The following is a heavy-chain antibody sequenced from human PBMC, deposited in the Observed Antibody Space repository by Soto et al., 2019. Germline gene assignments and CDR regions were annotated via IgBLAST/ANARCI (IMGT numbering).Heavy chain of an antibody. CDR3: ATSIVTSYYQYGLDV. Sequence: ASVKVSCKASGYAFTSYGLTWVRQAPGQGLEWMGWISAFDGNTKYAQKVQGRVTMTTETSTTTAYMELRSLRSDDTAVYYCATSIVTSYYQYGLDVWGQ. CDR1: GYAFTSYG. J-gene: IGHJ6*02. V-gene: IGHV1-18*01. CDR2: ISAFDGNT. D-gene: IGHD5-18*01.